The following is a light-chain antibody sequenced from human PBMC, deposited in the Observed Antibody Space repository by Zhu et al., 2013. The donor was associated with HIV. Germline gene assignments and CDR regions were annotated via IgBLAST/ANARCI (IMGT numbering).Light chain of an antibody. CDR3: HQYGSSPRS. CDR2: RAF. V-gene: IGKV3-20*01. Sequence: EIVLTQSPGTLSLSPGERATLSCRASQSVTNSFLSWYQQRPGQAPRLLIYRAFNRATGIPDRFSGSGSGTDFTLTISRLEPEDFAVYYCHQYGSSPRSFGQGTKLEI. J-gene: IGKJ2*04. CDR1: QSVTNSF.